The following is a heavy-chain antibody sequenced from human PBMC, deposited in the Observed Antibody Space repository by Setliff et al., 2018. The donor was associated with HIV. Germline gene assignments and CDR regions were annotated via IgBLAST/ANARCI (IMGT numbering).Heavy chain of an antibody. CDR2: INPTVNT. CDR3: ARGLGRGSGTYYNPPGY. J-gene: IGHJ4*02. V-gene: IGHV4-34*01. Sequence: PSETLSLTCAVSGGSLSGYYWTWIRQPPGKGLEWIGEINPTVNTNYNPSLKSRVIISVDTSQNEFSLKLNSVTAADTAVYFCARGLGRGSGTYYNPPGYWGPGTLVTVSS. CDR1: GGSLSGYY. D-gene: IGHD3-10*01.